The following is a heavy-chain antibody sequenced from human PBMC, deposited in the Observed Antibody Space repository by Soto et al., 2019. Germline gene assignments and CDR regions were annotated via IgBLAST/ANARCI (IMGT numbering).Heavy chain of an antibody. Sequence: SETLSLTCTVSGGSISSYYWSWIRQPPGKGLEWIGYIYYSGSTNYNPSLKSRVTISVDTSKNQFSLKLSSVTAADTAVYYCARDRATVTTSPKDYYGMDVWGQGTTVTVSS. D-gene: IGHD4-4*01. CDR1: GGSISSYY. J-gene: IGHJ6*02. CDR2: IYYSGST. V-gene: IGHV4-59*01. CDR3: ARDRATVTTSPKDYYGMDV.